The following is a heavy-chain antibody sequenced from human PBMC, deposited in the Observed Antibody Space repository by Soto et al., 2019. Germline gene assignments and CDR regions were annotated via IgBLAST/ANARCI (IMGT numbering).Heavy chain of an antibody. D-gene: IGHD3-16*01. CDR3: ARRVLDDVWGTYTDY. Sequence: TLSLTSAVSGVSISNGGYYWIWIRQHPGKGLEWIWDIYYTGNTYYNPSLRSRVTISLDTSENQFSLTLSSVTAADTAVYFCARRVLDDVWGTYTDYWGQGTLVTVSS. CDR1: GVSISNGGYY. CDR2: IYYTGNT. V-gene: IGHV4-31*11. J-gene: IGHJ4*02.